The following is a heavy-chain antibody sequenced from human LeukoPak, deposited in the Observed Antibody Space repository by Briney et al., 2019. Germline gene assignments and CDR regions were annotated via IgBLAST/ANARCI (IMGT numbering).Heavy chain of an antibody. J-gene: IGHJ4*02. CDR2: IYHSGST. CDR3: ASEGIGLYYFDY. D-gene: IGHD2-21*01. V-gene: IGHV4-38-2*01. Sequence: PSETLSLTCAVSGYSISSGYYWGWIRQPPGKGLEWIGSIYHSGSTYYNPSLKSRVTTSVDTSKNQFSLKLSSVTAADTAVYYCASEGIGLYYFDYWGQGTLVTVSS. CDR1: GYSISSGYY.